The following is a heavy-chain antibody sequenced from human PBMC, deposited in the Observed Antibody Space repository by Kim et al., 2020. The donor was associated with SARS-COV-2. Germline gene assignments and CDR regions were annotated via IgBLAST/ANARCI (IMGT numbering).Heavy chain of an antibody. J-gene: IGHJ6*02. Sequence: GGSLRLSCVASGFSSSSYWINWVRQPPGKGLEWVSRISPDGSVTHYADSVKGRLTMSRDSAENTLYLQMNSLSAEDMAVYYCARGMFRDVFDVWGQGTTVSVSS. CDR2: ISPDGSVT. D-gene: IGHD3-10*02. CDR1: GFSSSSYW. V-gene: IGHV3-74*01. CDR3: ARGMFRDVFDV.